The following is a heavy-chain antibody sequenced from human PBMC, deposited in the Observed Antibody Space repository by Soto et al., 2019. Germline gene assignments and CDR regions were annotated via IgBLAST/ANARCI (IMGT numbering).Heavy chain of an antibody. Sequence: ASVKFSCKASGYTFTSYDINWVRQATGQGLGWMGWMNPNSGNTCYAQKFQGRVTMTRNTSISTAYMELSSLRSEDTAVYYCAGIFGVVINNYGMDVWGQGTTVTVSS. V-gene: IGHV1-8*01. CDR1: GYTFTSYD. CDR3: AGIFGVVINNYGMDV. CDR2: MNPNSGNT. J-gene: IGHJ6*02. D-gene: IGHD3-3*01.